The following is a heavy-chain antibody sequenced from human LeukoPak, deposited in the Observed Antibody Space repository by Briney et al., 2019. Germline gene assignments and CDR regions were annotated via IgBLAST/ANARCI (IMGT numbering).Heavy chain of an antibody. CDR2: ISSSGSTI. CDR1: GFTFSSYE. J-gene: IGHJ5*02. CDR3: AREDGGGGSYL. Sequence: GGSLRLSCAASGFTFSSYEMNWVRQAPGEGLEWVSYISSSGSTIYYADSVKGRFTISRDNAKNSLYLQMNSLRAEDTAVYYCAREDGGGGSYLWGQGTLVTVSS. D-gene: IGHD1-26*01. V-gene: IGHV3-48*03.